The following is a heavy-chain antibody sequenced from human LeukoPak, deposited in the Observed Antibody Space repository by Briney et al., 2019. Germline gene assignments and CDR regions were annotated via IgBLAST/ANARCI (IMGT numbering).Heavy chain of an antibody. CDR3: ARGGTTVVTTVYFDY. Sequence: SETLSLTCAVSGGSISSGGYSWSWIRQPPGKGLEWIGYIYRSGSTYYNPSLKSRVTISVDRSKNQFSLKLSSVTAADTAVYYCARGGTTVVTTVYFDYWGQGTLVTVSS. D-gene: IGHD4-23*01. CDR2: IYRSGST. CDR1: GGSISSGGYS. J-gene: IGHJ4*02. V-gene: IGHV4-30-2*01.